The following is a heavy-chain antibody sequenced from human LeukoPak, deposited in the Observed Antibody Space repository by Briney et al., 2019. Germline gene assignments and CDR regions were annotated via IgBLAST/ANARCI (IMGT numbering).Heavy chain of an antibody. CDR1: GFPFSSYA. D-gene: IGHD1-26*01. CDR2: VHGDGNNI. V-gene: IGHV3-74*01. CDR3: ARARVGEPTDY. J-gene: IGHJ4*02. Sequence: GGSLRLSCAASGFPFSSYAMYWVRQAPGEGLVWVSRVHGDGNNIGYADFVEGRFTISRDNAKNTLYLEMSSLRREDTAVYYCARARVGEPTDYWGQGTLVTVSS.